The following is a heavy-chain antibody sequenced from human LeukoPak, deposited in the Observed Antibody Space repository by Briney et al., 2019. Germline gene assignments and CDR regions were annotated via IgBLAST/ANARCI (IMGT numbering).Heavy chain of an antibody. V-gene: IGHV4-59*12. CDR1: GGSISSYY. Sequence: SETLSLTCTVSGGSISSYYWSWIRQPPGKGLEWIGYIYYSGSTNYNPSLKSRVTISVDTSKNQFSLKLSSVTAADTAVYYCAREMATITGIDYWGQGTLVTVSS. CDR3: AREMATITGIDY. CDR2: IYYSGST. D-gene: IGHD5-24*01. J-gene: IGHJ4*02.